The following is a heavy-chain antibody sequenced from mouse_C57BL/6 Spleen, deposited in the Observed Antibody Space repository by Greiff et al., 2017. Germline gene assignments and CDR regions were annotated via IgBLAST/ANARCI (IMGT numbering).Heavy chain of an antibody. J-gene: IGHJ2*01. Sequence: QVQLKEPGPELVKPGASVKISCKASGYAFSSSWMNWVKQRPGKGLEWIGRIYPGDGDTNYNGKFKGKATLTADKSSSTAYMQLSSLTSEDSAVYFCARGGLGGTLLDYWGQGTTLTVSS. CDR2: IYPGDGDT. CDR3: ARGGLGGTLLDY. D-gene: IGHD4-1*01. CDR1: GYAFSSSW. V-gene: IGHV1-82*01.